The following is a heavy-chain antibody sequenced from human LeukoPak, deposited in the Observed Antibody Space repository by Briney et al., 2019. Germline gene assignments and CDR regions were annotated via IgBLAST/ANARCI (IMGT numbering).Heavy chain of an antibody. CDR1: GGSISSYY. Sequence: SETLSLTCTVSGGSISSYYWSWLRQPPGKGLEWIGYIYYSGSTNYNPSLKSRVTISVDTSKKQFSLKLSSVTAADTAVYFCARQLYVSGSYYAPMDVWGKGTTVTISS. J-gene: IGHJ6*03. CDR2: IYYSGST. V-gene: IGHV4-59*08. CDR3: ARQLYVSGSYYAPMDV. D-gene: IGHD3-10*01.